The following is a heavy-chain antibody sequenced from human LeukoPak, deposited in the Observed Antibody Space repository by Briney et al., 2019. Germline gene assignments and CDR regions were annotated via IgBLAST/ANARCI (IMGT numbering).Heavy chain of an antibody. CDR2: ISSSSRYI. Sequence: GGSLRLSCAASGFTFSSYSMNWVRQGPGKGLEWVSSISSSSRYIYYADSVKGRFTVSRDNAKNSLYLQMNSLRAEDTAVYFCARDLSSSSTAYFHHWGQGTLVTVSS. V-gene: IGHV3-21*01. J-gene: IGHJ1*01. CDR3: ARDLSSSSTAYFHH. D-gene: IGHD6-6*01. CDR1: GFTFSSYS.